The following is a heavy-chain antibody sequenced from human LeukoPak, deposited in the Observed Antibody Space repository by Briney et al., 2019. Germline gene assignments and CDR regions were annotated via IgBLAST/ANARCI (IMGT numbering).Heavy chain of an antibody. V-gene: IGHV4-4*07. CDR2: IYTSGST. CDR1: GGSISSYY. D-gene: IGHD3-22*01. Sequence: SETLSLTCAVSGGSISSYYWSWIRQPAGKGLEWIGRIYTSGSTNYNPSLKSRVTMSVDTSKNQFSLKLSSVTAADTAVYYCARGADSSGYYYIDYWGQGTLVTVSS. CDR3: ARGADSSGYYYIDY. J-gene: IGHJ4*02.